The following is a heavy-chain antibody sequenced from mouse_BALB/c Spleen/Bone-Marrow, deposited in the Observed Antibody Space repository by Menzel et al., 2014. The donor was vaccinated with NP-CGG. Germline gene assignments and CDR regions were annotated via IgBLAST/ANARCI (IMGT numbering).Heavy chain of an antibody. CDR1: GYSFTGYY. V-gene: IGHV1S34*01. CDR2: ISCYNGAT. Sequence: LVKTGASVKISCKASGYSFTGYYMHWVKQSHGKSLEWIGYISCYNGATRYNQKFKGKATFTVDTSSSXAHMQFNSLTSEDSAVYFCPRGGTMISTDAMDYWGQGTSVTVSS. D-gene: IGHD2-4*01. J-gene: IGHJ4*01. CDR3: PRGGTMISTDAMDY.